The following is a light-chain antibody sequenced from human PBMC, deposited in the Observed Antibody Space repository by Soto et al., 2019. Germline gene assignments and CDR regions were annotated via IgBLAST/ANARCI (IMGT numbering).Light chain of an antibody. V-gene: IGKV3-20*01. Sequence: EIVLTQSPGTLSLSPGERATLSCRASQSVRSNFLAWYQQRPGQAPRLLIYGVYIRATGIPDRFSGSGSGTDFTLNISRMEPEDFELYYCQQYDLSPWTFGHGTKVEI. CDR1: QSVRSNF. CDR3: QQYDLSPWT. CDR2: GVY. J-gene: IGKJ1*01.